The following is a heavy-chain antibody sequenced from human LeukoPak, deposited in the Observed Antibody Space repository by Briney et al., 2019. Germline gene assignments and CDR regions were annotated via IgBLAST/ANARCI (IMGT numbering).Heavy chain of an antibody. CDR3: ARGWAVAGPFDY. CDR2: ISYDGSNK. J-gene: IGHJ4*02. CDR1: GFTFSSYG. D-gene: IGHD6-19*01. V-gene: IGHV3-30*03. Sequence: GRSLRLSCAASGFTFSSYGMHWVRQAPGEGLEWVAVISYDGSNKYYADSVKGRFTISRDNSKNTLYLQMNSLRAEDTAVYYCARGWAVAGPFDYWGQGTLVTVSS.